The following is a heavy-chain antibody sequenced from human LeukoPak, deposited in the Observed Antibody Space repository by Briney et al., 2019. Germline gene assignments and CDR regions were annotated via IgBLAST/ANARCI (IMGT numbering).Heavy chain of an antibody. D-gene: IGHD7-27*01. J-gene: IGHJ4*02. V-gene: IGHV4-59*08. CDR3: ARGFRGDNFDY. CDR2: MYHSGST. CDR1: GDSISNYY. Sequence: SETLSLTCTVSGDSISNYYWSWIRQPPGKGLEWIGTMYHSGSTNYSPSLKSRVTISVDTSKNQFSLKLSSVTAADTAVYFCARGFRGDNFDYWGQGTLVTVSS.